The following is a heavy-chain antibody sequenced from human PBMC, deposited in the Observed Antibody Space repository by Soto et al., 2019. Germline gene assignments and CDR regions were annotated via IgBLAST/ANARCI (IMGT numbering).Heavy chain of an antibody. J-gene: IGHJ3*02. V-gene: IGHV3-13*01. CDR1: GFTFSSYD. D-gene: IGHD6-25*01. Sequence: GGSLRLSCAASGFTFSSYDMHWVRQATRKGLEWVSGIGTAGDTYYPGSVKGRFTISRENAKNSSYLQMNSLRAGDTAVYYCARLIATGAFDIWGQGTMVTVSS. CDR2: IGTAGDT. CDR3: ARLIATGAFDI.